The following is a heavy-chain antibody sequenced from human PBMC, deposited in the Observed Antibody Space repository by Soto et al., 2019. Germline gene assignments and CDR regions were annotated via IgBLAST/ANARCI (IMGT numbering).Heavy chain of an antibody. CDR3: ASGTGTTMAGVY. CDR1: GYTFTSYA. CDR2: INAGNGNT. J-gene: IGHJ4*02. D-gene: IGHD1-7*01. Sequence: QVPLVQSGAEVKKPGASVKVSCKASGYTFTSYAMHWVRQAPGQRLEWMGWINAGNGNTKYSQKFQGRVTITRDTSASTAYMELSSLRSEDTAVYCCASGTGTTMAGVYWGQGTLVTVSS. V-gene: IGHV1-3*01.